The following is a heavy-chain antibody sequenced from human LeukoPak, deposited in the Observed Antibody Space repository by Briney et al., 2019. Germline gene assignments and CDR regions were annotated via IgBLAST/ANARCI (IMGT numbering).Heavy chain of an antibody. CDR3: ARVSPISGQSHWWFDP. CDR2: IHYSGST. D-gene: IGHD1-1*01. V-gene: IGHV4-59*01. J-gene: IGHJ5*02. CDR1: GTSISSYF. Sequence: SETLSLTCAVSGTSISSYFWSWIRQPPGKGLEWLAYIHYSGSTNYNPSLKSRLTISVDTSKNQFSLKLSSVTAADTAVYYCARVSPISGQSHWWFDPRGQGTLVTVSS.